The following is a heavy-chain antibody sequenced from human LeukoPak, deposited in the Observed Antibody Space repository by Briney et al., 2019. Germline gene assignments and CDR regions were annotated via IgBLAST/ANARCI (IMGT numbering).Heavy chain of an antibody. CDR1: GGSISSGGYY. V-gene: IGHV4-61*08. CDR2: ISDIGSI. CDR3: AGHHPRNTVDF. J-gene: IGHJ4*02. D-gene: IGHD2/OR15-2a*01. Sequence: SQTLSLTCAVSGGSISSGGYYWSWIRQPPGKGLEWIAYISDIGSINYNPSLKSRVTISLDTSKNQFSLKLSSVTAADTAVYYCAGHHPRNTVDFWGQGTLVTVSS.